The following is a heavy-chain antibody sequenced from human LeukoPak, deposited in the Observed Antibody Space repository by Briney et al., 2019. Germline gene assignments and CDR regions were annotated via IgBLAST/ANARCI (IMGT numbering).Heavy chain of an antibody. CDR1: GGNFNTFA. J-gene: IGHJ4*02. D-gene: IGHD1-14*01. CDR3: AREIYGTYYFDY. V-gene: IGHV1-18*01. Sequence: ASVKVSCKASGGNFNTFAFSWVRQAPGQGLEWMGRISAYNGNTNYAQKLQGRVTMTTDTSTSTAYMELRSLRSDDTAVYYCAREIYGTYYFDYWGQGTLVTVSS. CDR2: ISAYNGNT.